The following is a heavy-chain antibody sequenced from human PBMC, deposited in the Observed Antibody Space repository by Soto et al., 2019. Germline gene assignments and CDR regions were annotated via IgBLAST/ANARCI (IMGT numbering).Heavy chain of an antibody. J-gene: IGHJ1*01. V-gene: IGHV4-39*01. CDR3: ATVCFGEPHH. Sequence: QLQLQESGPGLVKPSETLSLTCTVSGGSISSSSYYWGWIRQPPGKGLEWIGSIYYSGSTYYNPPLKVRVTIPVDTSKNQFSLKLSSVPAADTAVYSCATVCFGEPHHGGQGTLAPVSS. D-gene: IGHD3-10*01. CDR1: GGSISSSSYY. CDR2: IYYSGST.